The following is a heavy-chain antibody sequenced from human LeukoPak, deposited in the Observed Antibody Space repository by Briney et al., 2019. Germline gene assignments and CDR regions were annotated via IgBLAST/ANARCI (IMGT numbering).Heavy chain of an antibody. V-gene: IGHV1-2*02. J-gene: IGHJ4*02. Sequence: EASVKVSCKASGYTFTGYYMHWVRQAPGQGLEWMGWINPNSGGTNYAQKFQGRITMTRDTSISTAYMELSRLRSDDTAVYYCARDHLSRYYYDSSGSDYWGQGTLVTVSS. D-gene: IGHD3-22*01. CDR2: INPNSGGT. CDR1: GYTFTGYY. CDR3: ARDHLSRYYYDSSGSDY.